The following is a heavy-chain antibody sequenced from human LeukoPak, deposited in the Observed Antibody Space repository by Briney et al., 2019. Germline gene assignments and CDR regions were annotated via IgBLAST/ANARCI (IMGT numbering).Heavy chain of an antibody. Sequence: GGSLRLSCAASGFTFSSYWMSWVRQAPGKGLEWVGRIGGKPKGYATAYAASVKGRFTISRDESKNTAYLQMNSLRPEDKAVYYCTTYSSGHHWGQGTLVTVSS. V-gene: IGHV3-73*01. J-gene: IGHJ5*02. CDR1: GFTFSSYW. CDR3: TTYSSGHH. D-gene: IGHD6-19*01. CDR2: IGGKPKGYAT.